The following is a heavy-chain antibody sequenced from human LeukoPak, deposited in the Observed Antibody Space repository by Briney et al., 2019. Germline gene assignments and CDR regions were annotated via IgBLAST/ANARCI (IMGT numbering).Heavy chain of an antibody. D-gene: IGHD6-6*01. CDR3: ARAIPSSSLGLDV. CDR2: IYSGGST. Sequence: GGSLRLSCAASGFTVSSNYMSWVRQAPGKGLEWVSVIYSGGSTYYADSVKGRFTISRDNAKNSLYLQMNSLRAEDTAVYYCARAIPSSSLGLDVWGKGTTVTVSS. CDR1: GFTVSSNY. V-gene: IGHV3-66*01. J-gene: IGHJ6*04.